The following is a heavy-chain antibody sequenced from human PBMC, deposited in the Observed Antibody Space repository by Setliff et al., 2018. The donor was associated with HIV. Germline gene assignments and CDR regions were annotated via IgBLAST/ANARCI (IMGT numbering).Heavy chain of an antibody. Sequence: GGSLRLSCEASRFTFSDYAMHWVRQAPGKGLEWVAHIRFDGNREYYADSVKGRFTISRDNSKNTVYLEMNSLRAGDTAVYYCTKERGDGYGYYFHYWGQGTLVTVSS. CDR3: TKERGDGYGYYFHY. CDR2: IRFDGNRE. D-gene: IGHD5-12*01. J-gene: IGHJ4*02. CDR1: RFTFSDYA. V-gene: IGHV3-30*02.